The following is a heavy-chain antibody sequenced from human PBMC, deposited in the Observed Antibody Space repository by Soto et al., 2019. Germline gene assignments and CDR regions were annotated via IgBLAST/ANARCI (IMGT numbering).Heavy chain of an antibody. CDR2: ISAYNGKT. J-gene: IGHJ1*01. V-gene: IGHV1-18*01. CDR1: GYTFTSYG. D-gene: IGHD6-13*01. Sequence: QVQLVQSGAEVKRPGASVRVCCKASGYTFTSYGISWLRQAPGQGLEWMGWISAYNGKTNSTQRLQGRVTMTTDTASSTAYMELRSLRSDDTAVYYCARNISNWPEYFQHWGQGTLVTVSS. CDR3: ARNISNWPEYFQH.